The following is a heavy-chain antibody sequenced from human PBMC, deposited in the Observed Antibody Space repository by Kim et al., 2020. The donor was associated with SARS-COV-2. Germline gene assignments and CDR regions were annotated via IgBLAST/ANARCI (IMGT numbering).Heavy chain of an antibody. CDR1: GGSISSGSYY. CDR3: ARSQKKTYYYDSSGESGAFDI. J-gene: IGHJ3*02. CDR2: IYTSGST. D-gene: IGHD3-22*01. Sequence: SETLSLTCTVSGGSISSGSYYWSWIRQPAGKGLEWIGRIYTSGSTNYNPSLKSRVTISVDTSKNQFSLKLSSVTAADTAVYYCARSQKKTYYYDSSGESGAFDIWGQGTMVTVSS. V-gene: IGHV4-61*02.